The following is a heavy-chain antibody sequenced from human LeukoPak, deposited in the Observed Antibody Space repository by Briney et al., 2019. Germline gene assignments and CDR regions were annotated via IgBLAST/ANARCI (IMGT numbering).Heavy chain of an antibody. V-gene: IGHV3-7*01. CDR1: GFTFSSYW. CDR3: AKDGSRRDGYNFDY. CDR2: IKQDGSEK. J-gene: IGHJ4*02. D-gene: IGHD5-24*01. Sequence: PGGSLRLSCAASGFTFSSYWMSWVRQAPGKGLEWVANIKQDGSEKYYVDSVKGRFTISRDNAKNSLYLQMNSLRAEDTAVYYCAKDGSRRDGYNFDYWGQGTLVTVSS.